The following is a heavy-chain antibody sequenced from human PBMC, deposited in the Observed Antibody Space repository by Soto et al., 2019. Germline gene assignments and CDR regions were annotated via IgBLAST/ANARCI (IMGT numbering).Heavy chain of an antibody. V-gene: IGHV4-4*07. J-gene: IGHJ5*02. CDR3: ARDEYYDSNNWFDP. Sequence: PSETLSLTCIVFGGSIRNYYWSWIRQPAGKGLEWIGRIYTTGSTNYNPALKSRVAMSLDTSTNQVSLKLRSVTAADTAVYYCARDEYYDSNNWFDPWGPGALVTVS. CDR2: IYTTGST. D-gene: IGHD3-16*01. CDR1: GGSIRNYY.